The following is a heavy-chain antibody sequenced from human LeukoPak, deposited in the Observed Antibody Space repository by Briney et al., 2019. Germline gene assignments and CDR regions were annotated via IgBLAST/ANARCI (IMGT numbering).Heavy chain of an antibody. J-gene: IGHJ4*02. Sequence: ASVKVSCKASGYTFTGYYLHWVRQAPGQGLEWMGRINPNSGGTNYAQKFQGRVTMTRDTSISTAYMELSRLRSDDTAVYYCARESSGWYYHYWGQGTLVTVSS. CDR1: GYTFTGYY. D-gene: IGHD6-19*01. CDR3: ARESSGWYYHY. CDR2: INPNSGGT. V-gene: IGHV1-2*06.